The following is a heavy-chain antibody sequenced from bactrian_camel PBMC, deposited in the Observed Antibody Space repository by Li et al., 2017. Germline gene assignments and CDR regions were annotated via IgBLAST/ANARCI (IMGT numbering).Heavy chain of an antibody. Sequence: VQLVESGGGSVQAGGSLSLSCATSGRYCMGWVRQAPGKERERVARIATGSGNTYYADSVKGRFTISQDKNTVYLQMNSLKPEDTAMYYCAANKAPYGRALFPLASAWYNAWGQGTQVTVS. D-gene: IGHD6*01. CDR1: GRYC. CDR3: AANKAPYGRALFPLASAWYNA. CDR2: IATGSGNT. J-gene: IGHJ6*01. V-gene: IGHV3S40*01.